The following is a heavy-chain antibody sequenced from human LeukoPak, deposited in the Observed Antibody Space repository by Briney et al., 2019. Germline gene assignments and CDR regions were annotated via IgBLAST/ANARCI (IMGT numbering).Heavy chain of an antibody. Sequence: GGSLRLSCAASGFTFSDFNMHWVRQAPGEGLEWVTFIRYDVSDKSYADSVKGRFTVARDISKNTLYLQMNSLRAEDTAVYYCAKAPPSSYSYYYGMDVWGQGTTVTVSS. D-gene: IGHD6-13*01. J-gene: IGHJ6*02. CDR1: GFTFSDFN. CDR3: AKAPPSSYSYYYGMDV. V-gene: IGHV3-30*02. CDR2: IRYDVSDK.